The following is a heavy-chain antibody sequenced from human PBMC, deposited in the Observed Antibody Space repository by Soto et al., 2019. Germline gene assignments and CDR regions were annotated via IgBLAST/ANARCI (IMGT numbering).Heavy chain of an antibody. CDR2: ISGDGSFT. Sequence: EVQLVESGGGLVQPGGSLRLSCGASGFTFGNYWMHWVRQAPGEGLVWVSRISGDGSFTRFADSVKGRFTISRDNAENTLFLQMNSLRVDDTAVYYCARVGGGSGNFDYWGQGTLVTVSS. V-gene: IGHV3-74*01. CDR3: ARVGGGSGNFDY. D-gene: IGHD3-10*01. CDR1: GFTFGNYW. J-gene: IGHJ4*02.